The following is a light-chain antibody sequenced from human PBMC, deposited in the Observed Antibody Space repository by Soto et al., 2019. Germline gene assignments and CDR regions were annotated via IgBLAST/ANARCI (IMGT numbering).Light chain of an antibody. J-gene: IGKJ1*01. CDR3: QKYGSSPWT. CDR1: QSVSSSY. Sequence: EIVLTQSPGTLSLSPGERATLSCRASQSVSSSYVAWYQQKPGQAPRLLIYGASSRATGIPDRFSGSGSGTDFTLPISRLEPEDFAVYYCQKYGSSPWTFGQGTTVEIK. V-gene: IGKV3-20*01. CDR2: GAS.